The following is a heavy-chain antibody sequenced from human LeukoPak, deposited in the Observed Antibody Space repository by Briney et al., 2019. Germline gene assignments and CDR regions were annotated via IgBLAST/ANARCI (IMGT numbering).Heavy chain of an antibody. CDR1: GGTFSSYA. CDR3: ARDKRRDGYNLSY. Sequence: SVKVSCKASGGTFSSYAISWVRQAPGQGLEWMGRIIPIFGTANYAQKFQGRVTITADESTSTAYMELSSLRSEDTAVYYCARDKRRDGYNLSYWGQGTLVTVSS. D-gene: IGHD5-24*01. CDR2: IIPIFGTA. V-gene: IGHV1-69*15. J-gene: IGHJ4*02.